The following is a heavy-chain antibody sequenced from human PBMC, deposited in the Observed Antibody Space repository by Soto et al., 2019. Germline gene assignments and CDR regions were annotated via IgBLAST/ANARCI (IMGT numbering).Heavy chain of an antibody. CDR3: AKVGLVGATVDAFDI. J-gene: IGHJ3*02. CDR1: GFTFSSYG. CDR2: ISYDGSNK. Sequence: QVQLVESGGGVVQPGRSLRLSCAASGFTFSSYGMHWVRQAPGKGLEWVAVISYDGSNKYYADSVKGRFTISRDNSNNTLYLQMNSLRAEDTAVYYCAKVGLVGATVDAFDIWGQGTMVTVSS. V-gene: IGHV3-30*18. D-gene: IGHD1-26*01.